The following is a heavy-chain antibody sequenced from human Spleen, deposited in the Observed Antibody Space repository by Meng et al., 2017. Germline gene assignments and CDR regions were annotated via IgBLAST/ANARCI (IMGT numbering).Heavy chain of an antibody. D-gene: IGHD6-19*01. CDR1: GFTFSSYG. V-gene: IGHV3-33*01. CDR2: IWYDGSNK. CDR3: ARVNGWLFDY. J-gene: IGHJ4*02. Sequence: GESLKISCAASGFTFSSYGMHWVRQAPGKGLEWVAVIWYDGSNKYYADSVKGRFTISRDNSKNTLYLQMNSLRAEDTAVYYCARVNGWLFDYWGQGTLVTVSS.